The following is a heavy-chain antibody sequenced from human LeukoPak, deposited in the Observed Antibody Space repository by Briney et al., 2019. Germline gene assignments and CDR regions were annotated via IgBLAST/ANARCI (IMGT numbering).Heavy chain of an antibody. V-gene: IGHV4-59*01. CDR2: IYSSGST. CDR3: ARSPSYYYDSSGYEVMDYYMDV. CDR1: GGSIRGYY. J-gene: IGHJ6*03. D-gene: IGHD3-22*01. Sequence: SETLSLTCNVSGGSIRGYYWSWIRQPPGKGLEWIGYIYSSGSTNYNPSLKSRVTMSVDTSKNQFSLKVSSVTAADTAVYYCARSPSYYYDSSGYEVMDYYMDVWGKGTTVTISS.